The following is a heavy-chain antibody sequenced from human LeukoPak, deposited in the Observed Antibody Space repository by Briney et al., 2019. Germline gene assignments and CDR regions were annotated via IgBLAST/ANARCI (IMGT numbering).Heavy chain of an antibody. CDR2: IYYSGST. V-gene: IGHV4-39*01. CDR3: ARHPFRGYSGYGPSDAFDI. D-gene: IGHD5-12*01. Sequence: PSETLSLTCTVSGGSVSSSSYYWGWIRQPPGKGLEWIGSIYYSGSTYYNPSLKSRVTISVDTSKNQFSLKLSSVTAADTAVYYCARHPFRGYSGYGPSDAFDIWGQGTMVTVSS. J-gene: IGHJ3*02. CDR1: GGSVSSSSYY.